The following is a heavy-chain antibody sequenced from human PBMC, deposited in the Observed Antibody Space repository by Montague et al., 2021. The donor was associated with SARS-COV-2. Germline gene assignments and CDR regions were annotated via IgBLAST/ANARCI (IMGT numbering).Heavy chain of an antibody. V-gene: IGHV4-4*02. D-gene: IGHD3/OR15-3a*01. Sequence: SETLSLTSVVSDVSLSSSTWWSWVRQSPGKGLEWVGETYLSGFTHYNPSVKSRVTISLDDSRSQFSLRLTSVTAADTAVYFCARGGLGNRGFDYWGQGALVTVSS. CDR2: TYLSGFT. CDR3: ARGGLGNRGFDY. CDR1: DVSLSSSTW. J-gene: IGHJ4*02.